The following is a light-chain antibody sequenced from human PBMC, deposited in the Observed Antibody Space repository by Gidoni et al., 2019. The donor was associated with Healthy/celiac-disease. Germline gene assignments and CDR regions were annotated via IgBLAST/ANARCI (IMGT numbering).Light chain of an antibody. V-gene: IGKV3D-15*01. CDR3: QQYNNWPLP. CDR2: GAS. CDR1: QSVSSN. Sequence: IVMTQSPATLSVSPGERATLSCRASQSVSSNLAWYQQKPGQSPRLLTYGASTRATGIPARFSGSGSGTEFTLTISSLQSEDFAVYYCQQYNNWPLPFGGGTKVEIK. J-gene: IGKJ4*01.